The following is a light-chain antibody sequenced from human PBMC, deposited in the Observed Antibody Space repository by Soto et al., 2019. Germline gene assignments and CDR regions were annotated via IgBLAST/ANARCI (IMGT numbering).Light chain of an antibody. CDR3: YSKARGGSLV. V-gene: IGLV2-23*01. CDR1: NSDIGTYNL. Sequence: QSVLTQPAAVSGSPGQSITISCIGSNSDIGTYNLVSWYRQHPGKVPKLLIYEGSRRPSGISNRFSGSKSGNTASLTISGLQAEVEADYYFYSKARGGSLVFGTGTKVTVL. J-gene: IGLJ1*01. CDR2: EGS.